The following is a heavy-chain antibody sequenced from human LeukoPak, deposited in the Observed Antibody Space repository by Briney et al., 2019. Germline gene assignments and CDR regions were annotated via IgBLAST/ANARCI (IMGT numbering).Heavy chain of an antibody. CDR2: ISSSGSTI. CDR1: GFTLSDYY. Sequence: GGSLSLSCAASGFTLSDYYMSWIRQAPGKGLEWVSYISSSGSTIYYADSVKGRFTISRDNAKNSLYLQMNSLRAEDTAVYYCARDAYYDSSGYYYSAFDIWGQGTIVTVSS. D-gene: IGHD3-22*01. CDR3: ARDAYYDSSGYYYSAFDI. V-gene: IGHV3-11*01. J-gene: IGHJ3*02.